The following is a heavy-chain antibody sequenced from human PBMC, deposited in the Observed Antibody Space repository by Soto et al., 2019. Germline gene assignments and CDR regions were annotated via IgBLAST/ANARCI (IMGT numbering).Heavy chain of an antibody. CDR2: VFYTGST. J-gene: IGHJ4*02. D-gene: IGHD3-16*01. CDR1: GASMTNYY. Sequence: SETLSLTCTVSGASMTNYYGSWIRQPPGKGLEHIGYVFYTGSTNYSPSLQSRVTVSVDTSNNQFSLKLTSVTTADTAIYYCARSGHAFGGVVWGRGILVTVSS. V-gene: IGHV4-59*01. CDR3: ARSGHAFGGVV.